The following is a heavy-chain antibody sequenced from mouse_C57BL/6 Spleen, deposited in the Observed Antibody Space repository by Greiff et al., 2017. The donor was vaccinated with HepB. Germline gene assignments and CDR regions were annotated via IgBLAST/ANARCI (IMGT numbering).Heavy chain of an antibody. CDR3: ARPYYDYDVGFAY. J-gene: IGHJ3*01. CDR2: INPNNGGT. CDR1: GYTFTDYN. V-gene: IGHV1-22*01. D-gene: IGHD2-4*01. Sequence: VQLQQSGPELVKPGASVKMSCKASGYTFTDYNMHWVKQSHGKSLEWIGYINPNNGGTSYNQKFKGKATLTVNKSSSTAYMELRSLTSEDSAVYYCARPYYDYDVGFAYWGQGTLVTVSA.